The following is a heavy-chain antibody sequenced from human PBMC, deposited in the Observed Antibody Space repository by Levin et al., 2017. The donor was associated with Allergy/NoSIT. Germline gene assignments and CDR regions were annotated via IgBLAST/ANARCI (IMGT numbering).Heavy chain of an antibody. Sequence: GSLRLSCTVSGASIGTYYWTWIRQPAGKALEWIGRIYISGSTNYNPSLKSRVTMSVDTSKNQFSLRLTSVTAADTAVYYCARGLYGSDFRLWGRGTLVTVSS. CDR1: GASIGTYY. D-gene: IGHD6-19*01. CDR2: IYISGST. J-gene: IGHJ4*02. CDR3: ARGLYGSDFRL. V-gene: IGHV4-4*07.